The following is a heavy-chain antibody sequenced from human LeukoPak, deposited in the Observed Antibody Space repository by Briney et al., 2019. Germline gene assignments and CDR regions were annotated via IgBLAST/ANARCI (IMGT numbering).Heavy chain of an antibody. Sequence: ASVKVSCKASGYTFTGYYMHWVRQAPGQGLEWMGWINPNSGGTNYAQKFQGRVTVTRDTSISTAYMELSRLRSDDTAVYYCAREFPTIAVAGDYWGQGTLVTVSS. CDR1: GYTFTGYY. V-gene: IGHV1-2*02. CDR2: INPNSGGT. CDR3: AREFPTIAVAGDY. D-gene: IGHD6-19*01. J-gene: IGHJ4*02.